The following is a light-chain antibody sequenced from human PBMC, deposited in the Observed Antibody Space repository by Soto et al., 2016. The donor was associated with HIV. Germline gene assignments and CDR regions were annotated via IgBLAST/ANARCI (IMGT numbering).Light chain of an antibody. CDR2: DAS. Sequence: DIQMTQSPSSLSASVGDRVTITCQASQDISNYLNWYQQKPGKAPKLLIYDASNLETGVPSRFSGSGSGTDFTFTISSLQPEDFATYYCLQHKSYPHTFGQGTKLEIK. J-gene: IGKJ2*01. V-gene: IGKV1-33*01. CDR3: LQHKSYPHT. CDR1: QDISNY.